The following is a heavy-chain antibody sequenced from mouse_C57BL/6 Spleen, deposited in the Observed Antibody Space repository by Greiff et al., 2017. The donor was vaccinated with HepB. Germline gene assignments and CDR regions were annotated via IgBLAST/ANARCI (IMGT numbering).Heavy chain of an antibody. V-gene: IGHV1-15*01. J-gene: IGHJ4*01. CDR2: IDPETGGT. D-gene: IGHD1-1*01. CDR1: GYTSTDYE. CDR3: TKGPITTVVAKGAMDY. Sequence: VQLQQSGAELVRPGASVTLSCKASGYTSTDYEMHWVKQTPVHGLEWIGAIDPETGGTAYNQKFKGKAILTADKSSSTAYMELRSLTSEDSAVYYCTKGPITTVVAKGAMDYWGQGTSVTVSS.